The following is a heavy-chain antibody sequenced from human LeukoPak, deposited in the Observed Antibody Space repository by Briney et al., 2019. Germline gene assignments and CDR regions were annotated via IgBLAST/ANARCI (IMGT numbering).Heavy chain of an antibody. V-gene: IGHV1-69*13. Sequence: ASVKVSCKASGGTFSSYAISWVRQAPGQGLEWRGGIIPIFGTANYAQKFQGRVTITADEYTSTAYMELSSLRSEDTAVYYCASCIGYCSSTSCYYYYYMDVWGKGTTVTVSS. D-gene: IGHD2-2*01. CDR3: ASCIGYCSSTSCYYYYYMDV. CDR1: GGTFSSYA. CDR2: IIPIFGTA. J-gene: IGHJ6*03.